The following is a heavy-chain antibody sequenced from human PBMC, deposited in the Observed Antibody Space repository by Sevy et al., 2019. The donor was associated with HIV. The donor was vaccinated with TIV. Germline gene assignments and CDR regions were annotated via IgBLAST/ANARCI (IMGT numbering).Heavy chain of an antibody. J-gene: IGHJ4*02. CDR1: GYTFTGYF. V-gene: IGHV1-46*01. D-gene: IGHD2-8*02. CDR2: INPSGGST. Sequence: ASVKVSCKTSGYTFTGYFTHWVRQAPGQGLEWMGVINPSGGSTTFAQRFQGRVTMTRDTSTSTVYMEVRSLRSEDTAVYYCARDGTSGLNFWGQGTLVTVSS. CDR3: ARDGTSGLNF.